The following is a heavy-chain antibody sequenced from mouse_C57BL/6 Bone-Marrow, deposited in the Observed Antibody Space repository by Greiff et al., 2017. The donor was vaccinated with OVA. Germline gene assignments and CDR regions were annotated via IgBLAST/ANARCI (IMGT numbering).Heavy chain of an antibody. CDR1: GYSITSGYY. V-gene: IGHV3-6*01. Sequence: EVKLLESGPGLVKPSQSLSLTCSVTGYSITSGYYWNWIRQFPGNKLEWMGYISYDGSNNYNPSLKNRISITRDTSKNQFFLKLNSVTTEDTATYYCAEGTRAWFAYWGQGTLVTVSA. D-gene: IGHD3-3*01. CDR3: AEGTRAWFAY. CDR2: ISYDGSN. J-gene: IGHJ3*01.